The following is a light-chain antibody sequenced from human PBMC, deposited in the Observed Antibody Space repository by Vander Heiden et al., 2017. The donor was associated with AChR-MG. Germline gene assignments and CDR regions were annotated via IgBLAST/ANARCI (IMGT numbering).Light chain of an antibody. CDR2: GAS. CDR1: QIISSSY. J-gene: IGKJ3*01. V-gene: IGKV3-20*01. CDR3: QQFGSSPFT. Sequence: EIVLTQSPGPLSLSPGERATLPCRASQIISSSYLAWYQQKPGQAPRLLIFGASSRATGIPDRFSGSGSGTDFTLTISRLEPEDFAVYYCQQFGSSPFTFGPGTKVDIK.